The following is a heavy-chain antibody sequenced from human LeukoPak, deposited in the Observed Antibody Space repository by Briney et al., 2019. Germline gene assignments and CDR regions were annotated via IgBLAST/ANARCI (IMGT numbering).Heavy chain of an antibody. Sequence: ASVKVSCKASGYTFTGYYMHWVRQAPGQGLEWMGWINPNSGGTNYAQKFQSRVTMTRDTSISTAYMELSRLRSDDTAVYYCARVRITMINDAFDIWGQGTMVTVSS. CDR1: GYTFTGYY. CDR3: ARVRITMINDAFDI. CDR2: INPNSGGT. J-gene: IGHJ3*02. D-gene: IGHD3-22*01. V-gene: IGHV1-2*02.